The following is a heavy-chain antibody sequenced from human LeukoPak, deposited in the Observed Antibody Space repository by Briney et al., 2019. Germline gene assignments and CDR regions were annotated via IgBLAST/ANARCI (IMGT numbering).Heavy chain of an antibody. Sequence: GGSLRLSCAASGFTFSGYPIHWVRQAPGKGLEWVAVISYDGSNKYYADSVKGRFTISRDNSKNTLYLQMNSLRAEDTAVYYCANEYGVYYFDYWGQGTLVTVSS. CDR1: GFTFSGYP. V-gene: IGHV3-30*18. CDR3: ANEYGVYYFDY. J-gene: IGHJ4*02. D-gene: IGHD4-17*01. CDR2: ISYDGSNK.